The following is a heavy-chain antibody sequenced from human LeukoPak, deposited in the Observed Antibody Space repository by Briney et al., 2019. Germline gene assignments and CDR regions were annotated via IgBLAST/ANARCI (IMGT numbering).Heavy chain of an antibody. D-gene: IGHD3-10*01. V-gene: IGHV4-31*03. CDR1: GDSITSGGYY. CDR2: IYKTGST. Sequence: ASETLSLTCTVSGDSITSGGYYWSWIRQRPGKGLEWIGYIYKTGSTYYNPSLKSRVTMSVDTSRNQFSLKVNSVTAADTAVYYCARRVGSYEYFDYWGQGTLVTVSS. CDR3: ARRVGSYEYFDY. J-gene: IGHJ4*02.